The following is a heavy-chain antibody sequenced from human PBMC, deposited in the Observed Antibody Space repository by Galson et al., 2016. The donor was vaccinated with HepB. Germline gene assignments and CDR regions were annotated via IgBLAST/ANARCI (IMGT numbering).Heavy chain of an antibody. CDR2: ISDSATST. CDR3: ARLGGSGWTFDF. CDR1: GFTFKNCV. D-gene: IGHD6-19*01. V-gene: IGHV3-23*01. Sequence: SLRLSCAASGFTFKNCVMSWVRQTPGKGLQWVSGISDSATSTYYADSVKGRFTISRDNSKNTLFLQMNSLRAEDTAVYHCARLGGSGWTFDFWGQGTLVIVS. J-gene: IGHJ4*02.